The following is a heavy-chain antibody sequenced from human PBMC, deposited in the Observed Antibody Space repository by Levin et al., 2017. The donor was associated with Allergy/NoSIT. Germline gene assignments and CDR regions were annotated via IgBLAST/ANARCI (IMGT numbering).Heavy chain of an antibody. D-gene: IGHD4-17*01. CDR1: GFTFNKNT. J-gene: IGHJ4*02. Sequence: SGGSLRLSCSASGFTFNKNTMQWVRQAPGKGLEHVSAISNNGGRTYYTDSVKGRFTISRDNSKNTLYLQMSSLRPEDTAIYYCVKNGDYGELGYWGQGTLVTVSS. CDR2: ISNNGGRT. CDR3: VKNGDYGELGY. V-gene: IGHV3-64D*06.